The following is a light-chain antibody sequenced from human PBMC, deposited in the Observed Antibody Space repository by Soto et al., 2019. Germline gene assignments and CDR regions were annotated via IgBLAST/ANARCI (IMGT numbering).Light chain of an antibody. V-gene: IGKV3-11*01. Sequence: EIVLTQSPATLSLSPGERATLSCRASQSVSSYLAWYQQKPGQAPRLLIYGASNRATGIPARFSGSGSGTHFTLPISRLEPGDFAVYYCQHRGKWPRTFGQGTKLEIK. J-gene: IGKJ2*01. CDR2: GAS. CDR1: QSVSSY. CDR3: QHRGKWPRT.